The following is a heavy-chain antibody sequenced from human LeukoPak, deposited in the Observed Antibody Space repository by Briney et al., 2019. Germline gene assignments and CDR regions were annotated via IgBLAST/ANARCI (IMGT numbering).Heavy chain of an antibody. CDR1: GGFFSGYY. CDR3: ARGLKYYTTSGRLGY. Sequence: PSETLSLTCEVYGGFFSGYYWNWIRQPPGKGLEWIGGVDRTESANYNPSLKSRVAISVAMSKNQSSLKLSSVTAADTGVYYCARGLKYYTTSGRLGYWGQGTLVTVSS. V-gene: IGHV4-34*01. CDR2: VDRTESA. J-gene: IGHJ4*02. D-gene: IGHD3-22*01.